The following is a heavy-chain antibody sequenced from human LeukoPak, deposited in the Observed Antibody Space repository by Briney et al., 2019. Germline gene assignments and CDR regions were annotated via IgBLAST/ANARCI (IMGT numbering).Heavy chain of an antibody. D-gene: IGHD6-13*01. Sequence: GGSLRLSCAASGFRFSSENMNWVRQAPGKGPEWLSYISGSGSPVAYADSAKGRFTISRDNAKNLLYLQMISLRDEDMAVYYCARGLGSSWFYRWGQGTLVTVSS. V-gene: IGHV3-48*02. J-gene: IGHJ4*02. CDR2: ISGSGSPV. CDR3: ARGLGSSWFYR. CDR1: GFRFSSEN.